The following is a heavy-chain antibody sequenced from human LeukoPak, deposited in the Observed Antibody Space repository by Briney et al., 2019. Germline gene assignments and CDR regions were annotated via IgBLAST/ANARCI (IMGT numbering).Heavy chain of an antibody. CDR3: TREPAT. Sequence: PSETLSLTCTVSGGSISSGSYYWTWIRQPAGKGLEWIGRIYSSGSTDYNPSLKSQVTISVDTSKSQFHLKMQSVTAADTAVYYCTREPATWGQGTLVIVSS. D-gene: IGHD2-2*01. J-gene: IGHJ5*02. V-gene: IGHV4-61*02. CDR2: IYSSGST. CDR1: GGSISSGSYY.